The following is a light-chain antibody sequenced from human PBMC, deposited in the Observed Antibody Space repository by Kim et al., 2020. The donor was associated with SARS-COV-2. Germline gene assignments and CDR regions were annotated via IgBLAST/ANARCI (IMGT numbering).Light chain of an antibody. CDR3: GAWDSSLNAGV. CDR1: RSNIGRYL. V-gene: IGLV1-51*01. CDR2: DND. Sequence: GQKVTISCSGTRSNIGRYLVSWYQLLPGRAPKLLIYDNDKRPSGIPDRFSGSKSGTSATLGITGLQTADEADYYCGAWDSSLNAGVFGGGTKLTVL. J-gene: IGLJ2*01.